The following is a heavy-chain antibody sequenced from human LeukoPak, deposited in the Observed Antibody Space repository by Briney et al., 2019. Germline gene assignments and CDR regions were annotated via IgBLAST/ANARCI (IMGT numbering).Heavy chain of an antibody. J-gene: IGHJ4*02. Sequence: ASVKVSCKASGGTFSSYAISWVRQAPGQGLEWMGRINPNSGGTNYAQKFQGRVTMTRDTSISTAYMELSRLRSDDTAVYYCARAYYDSSGLGFDYWGQGTLVTVSS. CDR3: ARAYYDSSGLGFDY. V-gene: IGHV1-2*06. CDR2: INPNSGGT. D-gene: IGHD3-22*01. CDR1: GGTFSSYA.